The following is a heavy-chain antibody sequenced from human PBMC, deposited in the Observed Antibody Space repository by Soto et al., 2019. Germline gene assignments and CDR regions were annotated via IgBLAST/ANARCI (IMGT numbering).Heavy chain of an antibody. CDR1: GFTFDDYA. Sequence: GGSLRLSCTVSGFTFDDYAMSWVRQAPGKGLEWVGFISSQAFGGTTEYAASVEGRFTISTDESKTIAYLQMNSLKAADTAVYFCATVYFYDSSADYYFDYWGQGTLVTVSS. D-gene: IGHD3-22*01. CDR2: ISSQAFGGTT. CDR3: ATVYFYDSSADYYFDY. V-gene: IGHV3-49*04. J-gene: IGHJ4*02.